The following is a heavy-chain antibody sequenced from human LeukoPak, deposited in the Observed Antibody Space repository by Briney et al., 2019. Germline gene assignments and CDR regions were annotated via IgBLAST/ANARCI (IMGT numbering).Heavy chain of an antibody. CDR2: IIPIRGIA. V-gene: IGHV1-69*04. CDR3: AREDIVVVPAAMMDGWYYYGMDV. CDR1: GGTFSSYA. D-gene: IGHD2-2*01. Sequence: VASVKVSCKASGGTFSSYAISWVRQAPGQGLEWMGRIIPIRGIANYAQKFQGRVTITADKSTSTAYMELSSLRSEDTAVYYCAREDIVVVPAAMMDGWYYYGMDVWGQGTTVTVSS. J-gene: IGHJ6*02.